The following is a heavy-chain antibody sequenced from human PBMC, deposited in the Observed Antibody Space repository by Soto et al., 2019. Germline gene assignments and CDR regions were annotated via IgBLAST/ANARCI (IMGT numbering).Heavy chain of an antibody. J-gene: IGHJ6*03. CDR3: ARFTVAAAGYRGYYYMDV. CDR1: GGSISSYY. CDR2: IYYSGST. V-gene: IGHV4-59*08. D-gene: IGHD6-13*01. Sequence: QVQLQESGPGLVKPSETLSLTCTVSGGSISSYYWSWIRQPPGKGLEWIGYIYYSGSTNYNPSLNSRVTISVDTSKNQVSLKLSSVTAADTAVYYCARFTVAAAGYRGYYYMDVCGKGTTVTVSS.